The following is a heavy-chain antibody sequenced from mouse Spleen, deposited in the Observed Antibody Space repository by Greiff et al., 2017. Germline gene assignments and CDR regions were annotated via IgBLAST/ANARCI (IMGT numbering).Heavy chain of an antibody. Sequence: VQLKQSGPELVKPGASVKISCKASGYTFTDYYMNWVKQSHGKSLEWIGDINPNNGGTSYNQKFKGKATLTVDKSSSTAYMELRSLTSEDSAVYYCAYYDGSTFDYWGQGTLVTVSA. D-gene: IGHD1-1*01. CDR2: INPNNGGT. J-gene: IGHJ3*01. V-gene: IGHV1-26*01. CDR3: AYYDGSTFDY. CDR1: GYTFTDYY.